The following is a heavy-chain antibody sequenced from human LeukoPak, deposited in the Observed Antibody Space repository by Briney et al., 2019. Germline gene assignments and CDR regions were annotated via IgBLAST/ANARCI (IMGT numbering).Heavy chain of an antibody. CDR2: ISYDGSDK. J-gene: IGHJ4*02. D-gene: IGHD4-17*01. Sequence: GGSLRLSCAASGFTFSSYAMYWVRQAPGKGLEWGAVISYDGSDKFYADSVKGRFTISRDSSKNTLYLQMNSLRPEDTAVYYCARDGGEGYDYGDYGEGYFDYWGQGTLVTVSS. V-gene: IGHV3-30*04. CDR3: ARDGGEGYDYGDYGEGYFDY. CDR1: GFTFSSYA.